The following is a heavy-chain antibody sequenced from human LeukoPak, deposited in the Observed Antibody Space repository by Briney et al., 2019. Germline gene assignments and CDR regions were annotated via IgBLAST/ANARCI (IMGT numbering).Heavy chain of an antibody. CDR2: IRGSGAIT. CDR1: GFSFSIYA. Sequence: PGGSLRLSCTASGFSFSIYALSWVRQAPGKGLEWVSGIRGSGAITYYADSVKGRFTISRDNAKNSLYLQMNSLRAEDTAVYYCARVGGITVIDPDAFDIWGQGTMVTVSS. V-gene: IGHV3-23*01. J-gene: IGHJ3*02. CDR3: ARVGGITVIDPDAFDI. D-gene: IGHD3-22*01.